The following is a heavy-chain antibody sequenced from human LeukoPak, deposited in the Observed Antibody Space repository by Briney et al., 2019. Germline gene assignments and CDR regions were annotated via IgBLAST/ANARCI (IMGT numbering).Heavy chain of an antibody. CDR2: INPSDSYT. CDR3: ARHVERGSFDY. CDR1: RYSFTSYW. D-gene: IGHD1-1*01. Sequence: GESLKISCKGSRYSFTSYWISWVRQMPGKGLEWMGRINPSDSYTNYSPSFQGHVTISADKSISTADLQWSSLKASDAAMYYCARHVERGSFDYWGQGTLVTVSS. V-gene: IGHV5-10-1*01. J-gene: IGHJ4*02.